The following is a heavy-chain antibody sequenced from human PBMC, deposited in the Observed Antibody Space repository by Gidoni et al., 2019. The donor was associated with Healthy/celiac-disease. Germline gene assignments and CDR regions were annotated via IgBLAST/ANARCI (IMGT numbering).Heavy chain of an antibody. Sequence: QVQLVQSGAEVKKPAASVKLSCKVSGYTRTELSMHWVRQAPGKGLEWMGGFDPEDSETIYAQKFQGRVTMTEDTSTDTAYMELSSLRSEDTAVYYCATENSHGAAAGGYFDYWGQGTLVTVSS. D-gene: IGHD6-13*01. CDR3: ATENSHGAAAGGYFDY. V-gene: IGHV1-24*01. J-gene: IGHJ4*02. CDR2: FDPEDSET. CDR1: GYTRTELS.